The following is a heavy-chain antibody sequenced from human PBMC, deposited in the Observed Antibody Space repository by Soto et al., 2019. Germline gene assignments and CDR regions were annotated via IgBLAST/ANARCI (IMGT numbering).Heavy chain of an antibody. CDR3: TSGPLGAAHY. D-gene: IGHD6-25*01. Sequence: EVQLVESGGGLVQPGGSLRLSCAASGFTFSSDYMTWVRQAPGKGLEWVANIKEDGSEEFYVDSAKGRFTISRDNAKNSLFLQMDSLRVEDPAVYYCTSGPLGAAHYWGQGTLVSVSS. CDR1: GFTFSSDY. CDR2: IKEDGSEE. V-gene: IGHV3-7*01. J-gene: IGHJ4*02.